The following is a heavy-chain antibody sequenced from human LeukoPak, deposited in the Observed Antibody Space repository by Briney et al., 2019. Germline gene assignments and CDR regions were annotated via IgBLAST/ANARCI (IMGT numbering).Heavy chain of an antibody. CDR1: GFTFDDYS. Sequence: GRSLRLSCAASGFTFDDYSMHWVRQAPGKGLEWVSGISWNSGSIGYAGSVKGRFTISRGNAKNSLYLQMNSLRAEDTALYYCAKDIGGYCSGGSCYSGLDYWGQGTLVTVSS. J-gene: IGHJ4*02. CDR3: AKDIGGYCSGGSCYSGLDY. D-gene: IGHD2-15*01. V-gene: IGHV3-9*01. CDR2: ISWNSGSI.